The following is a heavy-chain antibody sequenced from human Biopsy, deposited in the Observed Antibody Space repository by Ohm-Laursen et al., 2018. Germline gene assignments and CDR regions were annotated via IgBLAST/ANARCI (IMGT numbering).Heavy chain of an antibody. CDR3: ATPFQYYDSWGGYPPFDH. J-gene: IGHJ4*02. V-gene: IGHV1-18*01. Sequence: ASVKVSCKASGFIFTSYGLSWVRQAPGQGLEWMGWISSSNDNTNYAQKFQGRVSITADKSTTTAYMELSNLKSEDTAVYYCATPFQYYDSWGGYPPFDHWGQGTLATVSS. D-gene: IGHD3-3*01. CDR2: ISSSNDNT. CDR1: GFIFTSYG.